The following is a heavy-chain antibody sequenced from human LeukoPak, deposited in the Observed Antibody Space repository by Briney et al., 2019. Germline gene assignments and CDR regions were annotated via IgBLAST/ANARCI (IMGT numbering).Heavy chain of an antibody. V-gene: IGHV3-48*01. CDR3: ARDPSRYGGDY. J-gene: IGHJ4*02. D-gene: IGHD3-9*01. CDR1: GFTFSSCS. CDR2: ISSSSSTI. Sequence: GGSLRLSCAASGFTFSSCSMTWVRQAPGKGLEWVSYISSSSSTIYYADSVKGRFNISRDNSQNTLYLQMNSLRVEDTAVYYCARDPSRYGGDYWGQGTLVTVSS.